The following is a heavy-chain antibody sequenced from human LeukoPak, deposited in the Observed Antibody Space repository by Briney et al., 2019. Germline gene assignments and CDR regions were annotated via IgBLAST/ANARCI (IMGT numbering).Heavy chain of an antibody. V-gene: IGHV1-2*02. CDR2: INPNSGGT. J-gene: IGHJ4*02. D-gene: IGHD6-19*01. Sequence: GSVKVSCKASGYTFTGYYMHWVRQAPGQGLEWMGWINPNSGGTNYAQKFQGRVTMTRDTSISTAYMELSRLRSDDTAVYYCASSGSGIAVAATKSDYFDYWGQGTLVTVSS. CDR1: GYTFTGYY. CDR3: ASSGSGIAVAATKSDYFDY.